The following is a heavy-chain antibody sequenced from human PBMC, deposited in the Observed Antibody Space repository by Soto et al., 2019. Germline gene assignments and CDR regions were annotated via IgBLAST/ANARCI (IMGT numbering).Heavy chain of an antibody. CDR2: INPSGGST. V-gene: IGHV1-46*01. CDR3: ARKVMRKDPHGPDTDRGMDV. Sequence: ASVKVSCKASGYTFTDYYMHWVRQAPGQGLEWMGIINPSGGSTSYAQKFQGRVTMTRDTSTSTVYMELSSLRSEDTAVYYCARKVMRKDPHGPDTDRGMDVWGQGTTVTVSS. CDR1: GYTFTDYY. D-gene: IGHD2-21*01. J-gene: IGHJ6*02.